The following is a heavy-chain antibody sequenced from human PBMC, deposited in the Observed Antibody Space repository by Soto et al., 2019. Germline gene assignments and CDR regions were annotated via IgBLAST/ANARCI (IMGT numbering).Heavy chain of an antibody. D-gene: IGHD5-18*01. J-gene: IGHJ4*02. Sequence: ASVKVSCKASGYTFTSYGISWVRQAPGQGLEWMGWISAYNGNTNYAQKLQGRVTMTTDTSTSTAYMELRSLRSDDTAVYYCARDKIRGQLWPQGDFDYWGQGTLVTVSS. CDR2: ISAYNGNT. V-gene: IGHV1-18*01. CDR3: ARDKIRGQLWPQGDFDY. CDR1: GYTFTSYG.